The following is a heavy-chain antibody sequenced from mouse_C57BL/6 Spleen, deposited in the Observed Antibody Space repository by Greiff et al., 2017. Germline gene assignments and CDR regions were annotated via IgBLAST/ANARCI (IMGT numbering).Heavy chain of an antibody. CDR1: GYTFTSYG. Sequence: VKLMESGAELARPGASVKLSCKASGYTFTSYGISWVKQRTGQGLEWIGEIYPRSGNTYYNEKFKGKATLTADKSSSTAYMELRSLTSEDSAVYFCAREEIYDGYSYYFDYWGQGTTLTVSS. J-gene: IGHJ2*01. CDR2: IYPRSGNT. CDR3: AREEIYDGYSYYFDY. V-gene: IGHV1-81*01. D-gene: IGHD2-3*01.